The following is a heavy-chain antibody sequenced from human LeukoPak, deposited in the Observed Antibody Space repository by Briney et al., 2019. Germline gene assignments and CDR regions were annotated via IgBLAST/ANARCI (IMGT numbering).Heavy chain of an antibody. CDR3: XXXXXXXTSCPEDYNWFDP. D-gene: IGHD2-2*01. CDR1: GYSFTSYW. CDR2: IYPGDSDT. V-gene: IGHV5-51*01. Sequence: GESLKISCKGSGYSFTSYWIGWVRQMPGKGLEWMGIIYPGDSDTRYSPSFQGQVTISADKSISTAYLQWSSLKASDTAMYYCXXXXXXXTSCPEDYNWFDPWGQGTLVTVSS. J-gene: IGHJ5*02.